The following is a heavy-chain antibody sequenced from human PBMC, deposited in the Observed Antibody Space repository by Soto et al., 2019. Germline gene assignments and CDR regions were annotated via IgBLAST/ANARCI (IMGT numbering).Heavy chain of an antibody. CDR2: IIPILGIA. CDR3: ARVTGYSSGWYGMDV. J-gene: IGHJ6*02. V-gene: IGHV1-69*02. CDR1: GGTFSSYT. D-gene: IGHD6-19*01. Sequence: QVQLVQSGAEVKKPGSSVKVSCKASGGTFSSYTISWVRQAPGQGLEWMGRIIPILGIANYAQKFQGRVTITADKPTSTAYMELSSLRSEDTAVYYCARVTGYSSGWYGMDVWGQGTAVTVSS.